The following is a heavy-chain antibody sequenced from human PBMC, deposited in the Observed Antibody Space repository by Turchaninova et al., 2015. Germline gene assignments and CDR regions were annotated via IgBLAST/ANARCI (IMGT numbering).Heavy chain of an antibody. CDR3: ARRGYSSEFDP. Sequence: EVQLVASGGGWVQTGGGLRIACAGPGVFFGCFFIISVYDMNWVSQAPGKGLEWVSFISSSGTTIYYADAVKGRFTISRDNAKNSLYLQRNSLRVEDTAVYYCARRGYSSEFDPWGQGTLVTVSS. CDR2: ISSSGTTI. D-gene: IGHD6-25*01. CDR1: GVFFGCFFIISVYD. J-gene: IGHJ5*02. V-gene: IGHV3-48*03.